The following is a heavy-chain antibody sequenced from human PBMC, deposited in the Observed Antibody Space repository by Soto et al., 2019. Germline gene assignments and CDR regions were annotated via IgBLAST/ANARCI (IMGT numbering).Heavy chain of an antibody. D-gene: IGHD6-13*01. V-gene: IGHV5-51*01. CDR1: GYSFTSYW. J-gene: IGHJ6*02. Sequence: PGESLKISCKGSGYSFTSYWIGWVRQMPWKGLEWMGIIYPGDSDTRYSPSFQGQVTILADKSISTAYLQWSSLKASDTAMYYCARTSAAGKNYYAMDVWGQGTTVTVSS. CDR3: ARTSAAGKNYYAMDV. CDR2: IYPGDSDT.